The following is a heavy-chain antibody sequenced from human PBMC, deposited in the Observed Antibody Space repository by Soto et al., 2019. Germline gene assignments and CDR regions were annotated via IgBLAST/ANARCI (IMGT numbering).Heavy chain of an antibody. CDR3: ARSWGVYCSSTSCYSPWLDP. CDR1: GFTFSSYE. J-gene: IGHJ5*02. D-gene: IGHD2-2*02. Sequence: EVQLVESGGGLVQPGGSLRLSCAASGFTFSSYEMNWVRQAPGKGLEWVSYISSSGSPIDYADSVKGRFTISRDNAKNYMYLQMNSLRAEDTAVYYCARSWGVYCSSTSCYSPWLDPWGQGTQVTVSS. V-gene: IGHV3-48*03. CDR2: ISSSGSPI.